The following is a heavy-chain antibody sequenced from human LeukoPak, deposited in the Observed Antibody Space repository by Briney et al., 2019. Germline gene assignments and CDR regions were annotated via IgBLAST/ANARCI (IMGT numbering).Heavy chain of an antibody. CDR2: IHYGGST. Sequence: PSETLSLTCTVSGGSMSTYYWGWIRQPPGKGLEWIAGIHYGGSTYYSPSLESRLTISIDPSKNQFSLKVRSVTAADTAVYYCAVLAQTYWGQGILVTVSS. J-gene: IGHJ4*02. CDR3: AVLAQTY. CDR1: GGSMSTYY. V-gene: IGHV4-59*05.